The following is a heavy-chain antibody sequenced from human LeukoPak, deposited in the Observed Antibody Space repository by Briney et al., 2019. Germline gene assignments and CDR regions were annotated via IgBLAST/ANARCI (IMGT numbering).Heavy chain of an antibody. Sequence: SETLSLTCTVSGGSIGSGGYYWSWIRQHPGKGLEWIAFSYYSGSTYYNPSLKSRVTISVDTSKNQFSLKLSSVTAADTAVYYCARVGCSGGSCWEFDYWGQGTLVTVSS. V-gene: IGHV4-31*03. J-gene: IGHJ4*02. CDR3: ARVGCSGGSCWEFDY. CDR1: GGSIGSGGYY. CDR2: SYYSGST. D-gene: IGHD2-15*01.